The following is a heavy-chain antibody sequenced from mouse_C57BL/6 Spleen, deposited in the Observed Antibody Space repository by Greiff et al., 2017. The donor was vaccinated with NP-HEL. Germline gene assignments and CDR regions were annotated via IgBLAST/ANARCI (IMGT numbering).Heavy chain of an antibody. CDR1: GFNIKDDY. J-gene: IGHJ2*01. CDR3: TIYYDYDGFDY. CDR2: IDPENGDT. Sequence: EVQRVESGAELVRPGASVKLSCTASGFNIKDDYMHWVKQRPEQGLEWIGWIDPENGDTEYASKFQGKATITADTSSNTAYLQLSSLTSEDAAVYYCTIYYDYDGFDYWGQGTTLTVSS. D-gene: IGHD2-4*01. V-gene: IGHV14-4*01.